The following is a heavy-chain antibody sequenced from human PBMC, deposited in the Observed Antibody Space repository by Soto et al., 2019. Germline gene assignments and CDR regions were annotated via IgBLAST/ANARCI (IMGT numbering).Heavy chain of an antibody. J-gene: IGHJ4*02. V-gene: IGHV4-39*01. CDR3: ARHPYSGSYGDY. CDR2: INYCGST. D-gene: IGHD1-26*01. Sequence: HLQLQESGPELVKTSETLCLTCTVSGGSIGSSSYSWGWIRQPPGKGLEWIGSINYCGSTYYNPSLKIRVIISVDTYKIQFSLKLSSVTAADTAVYYCARHPYSGSYGDYWGQGTLVTVSS. CDR1: GGSIGSSSYS.